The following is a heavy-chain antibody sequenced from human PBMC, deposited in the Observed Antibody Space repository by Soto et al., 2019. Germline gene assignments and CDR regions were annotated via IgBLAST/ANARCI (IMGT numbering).Heavy chain of an antibody. CDR1: GDSVSSNSAG. CDR3: ARGSWDDVSGHYYMDVWDKGTTVTVSSGKFGTASVAYYYYYGMDV. D-gene: IGHD3-22*01. V-gene: IGHV6-1*01. J-gene: IGHJ6*02. Sequence: PSQTLSLTCDISGDSVSSNSAGWNWIRQTPSRGLEWLGRTYYKSKWYYTYAASVKSRITVSPDTSKNQFSLQLTSVTPEDTAVYYCARGSWDDVSGHYYMDVWDKGTTVTVSSGKFGTASVAYYYYYGMDVWGQGTTVTVSS. CDR2: TYYKSKWYY.